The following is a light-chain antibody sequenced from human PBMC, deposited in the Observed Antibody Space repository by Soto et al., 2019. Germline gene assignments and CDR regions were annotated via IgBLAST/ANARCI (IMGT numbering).Light chain of an antibody. J-gene: IGLJ6*01. CDR1: SSDVGDNY. CDR3: SAYAGSNTLV. CDR2: EVT. Sequence: QSVLAQPPSASGSPGQSVTISCTGTSSDVGDNYVFWYQQHLGKAPKLIICEVTLRPSGVPDRFSGSKSGNTASLTVSGLQADDEADYYCSAYAGSNTLVFGSGTKLTVL. V-gene: IGLV2-8*01.